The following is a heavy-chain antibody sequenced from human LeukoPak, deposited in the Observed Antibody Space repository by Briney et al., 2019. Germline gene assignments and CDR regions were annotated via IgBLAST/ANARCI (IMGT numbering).Heavy chain of an antibody. J-gene: IGHJ3*02. CDR2: IYHSGSS. D-gene: IGHD7-27*01. CDR1: GYSISSGYY. V-gene: IGHV4-38-2*02. CDR3: ARAYWGLGAFDI. Sequence: SXTLSLTCTVSGYSISSGYYWDWIRPPPGKGLEWIGYIYHSGSSYYNPSLKSRVTISVDTSKNQFSLMLSSVTAADTAVYYCARAYWGLGAFDIWGQGTMVTVSS.